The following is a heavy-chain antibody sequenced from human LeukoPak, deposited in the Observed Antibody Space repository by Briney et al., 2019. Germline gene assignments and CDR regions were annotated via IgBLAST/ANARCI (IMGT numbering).Heavy chain of an antibody. Sequence: SETLSLTCTVSGGSISSSSYYWGWIRQPPGKGLEWIGYIYYSGSTNYNPSLKSRVTISVDTSKNQFSLKLSSVTAADTAVYYCARSLAAPKDYWGQGTLVTVSS. CDR1: GGSISSSSYY. V-gene: IGHV4-61*05. D-gene: IGHD6-6*01. J-gene: IGHJ4*02. CDR2: IYYSGST. CDR3: ARSLAAPKDY.